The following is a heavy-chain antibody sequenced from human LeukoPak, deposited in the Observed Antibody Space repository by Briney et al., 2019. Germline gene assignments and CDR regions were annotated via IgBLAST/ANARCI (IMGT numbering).Heavy chain of an antibody. Sequence: AAVKVSCKPSGYTFTSYGISWVRQAPGQGPEWMGWISAYNGNTNYAQKLQGRVTMTTDTSTSTPCMELRSLRSDDTDVYYCARVSDVLRFVEWLSDHYYYMDVWGKGTTVTVSS. V-gene: IGHV1-18*01. D-gene: IGHD3-3*01. CDR3: ARVSDVLRFVEWLSDHYYYMDV. CDR1: GYTFTSYG. CDR2: ISAYNGNT. J-gene: IGHJ6*03.